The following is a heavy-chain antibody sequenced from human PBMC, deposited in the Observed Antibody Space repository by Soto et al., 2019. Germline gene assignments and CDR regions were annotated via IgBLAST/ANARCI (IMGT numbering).Heavy chain of an antibody. CDR1: GFTFSSYA. CDR2: ISYDGSNK. D-gene: IGHD4-17*01. V-gene: IGHV3-30-3*01. J-gene: IGHJ6*02. Sequence: GGSLRLSCAASGFTFSSYAMHWVRQAPGKGLEWVALISYDGSNKYHADSVKGRFTISRDNSKNMLYLQMNSLSVEDTAVYYCARETNYGDSGGHYFYGVGVWGQGTSVTVSS. CDR3: ARETNYGDSGGHYFYGVGV.